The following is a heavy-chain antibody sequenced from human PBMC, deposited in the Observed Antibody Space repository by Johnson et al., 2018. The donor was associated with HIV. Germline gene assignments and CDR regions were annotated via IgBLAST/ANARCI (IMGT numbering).Heavy chain of an antibody. CDR2: ISYDGSDK. CDR3: ARASDAFDI. Sequence: QVQLVESGGGVVQPGRSLRLSCAASGFTFSSYAIHWVRQAPAKGLEWVAVISYDGSDKYYADSVKGRFTISRDSSKNSLYLQMNSLRAEDTAVYYCARASDAFDIWGQGTMVTVSS. J-gene: IGHJ3*02. V-gene: IGHV3-30*04. CDR1: GFTFSSYA.